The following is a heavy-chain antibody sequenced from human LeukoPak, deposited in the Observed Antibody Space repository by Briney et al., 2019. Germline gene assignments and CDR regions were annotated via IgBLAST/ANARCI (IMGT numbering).Heavy chain of an antibody. Sequence: GGSLRLPCAASGFTSSSYGMHWVRQAPGKGLEWVAVIWYDGSNKYYADSVKGRFTIPRDNSKNTLYLQMNSLRAEDTAVYYCARVSRYYYYYYMDVWGKGTTVTVSS. CDR1: GFTSSSYG. CDR2: IWYDGSNK. J-gene: IGHJ6*03. V-gene: IGHV3-33*01. CDR3: ARVSRYYYYYYMDV.